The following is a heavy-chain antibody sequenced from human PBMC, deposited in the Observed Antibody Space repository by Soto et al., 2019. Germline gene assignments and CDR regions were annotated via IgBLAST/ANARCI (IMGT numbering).Heavy chain of an antibody. J-gene: IGHJ5*02. CDR1: GGSISSSSYY. Sequence: PSETLSLTCTVSGGSISSSSYYWGWIRQPPGKGLEWIGSIFYSGSTYYNPSLKSRVTISVDTSKNQFSLKLSSVTAADTAVYYCARFNGRRVVPAAISSFWFDPWGQGTLVTVSS. CDR3: ARFNGRRVVPAAISSFWFDP. V-gene: IGHV4-39*07. CDR2: IFYSGST. D-gene: IGHD2-2*01.